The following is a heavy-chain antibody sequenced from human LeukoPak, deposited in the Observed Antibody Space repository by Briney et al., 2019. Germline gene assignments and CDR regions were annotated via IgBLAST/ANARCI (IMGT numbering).Heavy chain of an antibody. CDR2: INSDGSST. CDR3: ASPTYYYDSSGYTGQGYGMDV. J-gene: IGHJ6*02. D-gene: IGHD3-22*01. V-gene: IGHV3-74*01. Sequence: GGSLRLSCAASGFTFSSYWMHWVRQAPGKGLAWVSGINSDGSSTSYADSVKGRFTISRDNAKNTLYLQMNSLRAEDTAEYYCASPTYYYDSSGYTGQGYGMDVWGQGTTVTVSS. CDR1: GFTFSSYW.